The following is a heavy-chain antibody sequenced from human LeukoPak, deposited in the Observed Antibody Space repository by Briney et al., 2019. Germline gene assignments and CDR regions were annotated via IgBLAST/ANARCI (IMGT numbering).Heavy chain of an antibody. D-gene: IGHD3-3*01. Sequence: SETLSLTCAVYGGSFSGYYWSWIRQPPGKGLEWIGEINHSGSTNYNPSLKSRVTISVDTSKNQFSLKLSSVTAADTAVYYCARQYDFWSGLFDYWGQGTLVTVSS. CDR1: GGSFSGYY. J-gene: IGHJ4*02. V-gene: IGHV4-34*01. CDR3: ARQYDFWSGLFDY. CDR2: INHSGST.